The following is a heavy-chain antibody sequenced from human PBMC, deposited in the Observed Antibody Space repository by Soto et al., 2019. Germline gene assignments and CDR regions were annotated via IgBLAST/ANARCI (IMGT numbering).Heavy chain of an antibody. V-gene: IGHV3-23*01. CDR2: IRGSGEIT. CDR3: AKSPDVVLPIEL. D-gene: IGHD3-10*02. CDR1: GFTFSNFA. J-gene: IGHJ2*01. Sequence: EVQLMESGGGLVQPGGSLRLSCVASGFTFSNFAMGWVRQAPGKGLEWVSSIRGSGEITYHTESVKGRFTISRDNSNNTLFLQMNILRVEDTAVYYCAKSPDVVLPIELWGRGTLVTVS.